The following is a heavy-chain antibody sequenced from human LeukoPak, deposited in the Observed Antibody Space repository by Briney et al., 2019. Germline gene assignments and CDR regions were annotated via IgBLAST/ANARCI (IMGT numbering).Heavy chain of an antibody. V-gene: IGHV1-69*13. CDR1: GGIFSSYG. J-gene: IGHJ6*03. D-gene: IGHD3-3*01. Sequence: GASVKVSCKASGGIFSSYGIGWVRQDRGQGLEWVGGIIPLFGTADYAQKFQGRVTITADESTSTAYMELRSLRSEDTAVYYCARGFWSGHLHNYYMDVWGKGTTVIVSS. CDR2: IIPLFGTA. CDR3: ARGFWSGHLHNYYMDV.